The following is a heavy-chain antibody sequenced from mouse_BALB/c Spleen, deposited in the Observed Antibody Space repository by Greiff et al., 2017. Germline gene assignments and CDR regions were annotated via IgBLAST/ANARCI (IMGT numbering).Heavy chain of an antibody. CDR3: ARRRGYDPYFDY. D-gene: IGHD2-2*01. CDR1: GFAFSSYD. J-gene: IGHJ2*01. CDR2: ISSGGGST. V-gene: IGHV5-12-1*01. Sequence: EVKLMESGGGLVKPGGSLKLSCAASGFAFSSYDMSWVRQTPEKRLEWVAYISSGGGSTYYPDTVKGRFTISRDNAKNTLYLQMSSLKSEDTAMYYCARRRGYDPYFDYWGQGTTLTVSS.